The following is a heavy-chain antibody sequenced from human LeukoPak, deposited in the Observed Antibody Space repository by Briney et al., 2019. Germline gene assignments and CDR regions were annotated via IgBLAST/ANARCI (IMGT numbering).Heavy chain of an antibody. J-gene: IGHJ3*02. CDR1: GFTFSSYG. Sequence: PGGSLRLSCAASGFTFSSYGMHWVRQAPGKGLEWVAFIRYDETIKYYGDSVKGRFTISRDNSKNTLYLQMNSLRAEDTAVYYCAITPLTIFGVVTPSMGAFDIWGQGTMVTVSS. CDR3: AITPLTIFGVVTPSMGAFDI. V-gene: IGHV3-30*02. CDR2: IRYDETIK. D-gene: IGHD3-3*01.